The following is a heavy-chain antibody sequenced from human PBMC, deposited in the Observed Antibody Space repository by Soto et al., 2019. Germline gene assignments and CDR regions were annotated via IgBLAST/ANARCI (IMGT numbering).Heavy chain of an antibody. CDR1: GATLQDYA. J-gene: IGHJ6*04. CDR2: IYYNSNRI. V-gene: IGHV3-9*01. CDR3: GKDISPGGMDV. Sequence: EVQLVESGGGLVQPGGSLRLSCAGSGATLQDYAMHWVRQAPGKGLEWVSGIYYNSNRIDYADSVKGRFTISRENARNALYLQMNSLTTEDTAFYYCGKDISPGGMDVWGRGMMVTVSS.